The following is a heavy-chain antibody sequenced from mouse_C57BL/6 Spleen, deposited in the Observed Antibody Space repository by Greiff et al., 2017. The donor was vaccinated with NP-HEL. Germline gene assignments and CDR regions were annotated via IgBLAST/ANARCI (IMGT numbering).Heavy chain of an antibody. CDR1: GFSLTSYG. D-gene: IGHD1-1*01. CDR3: DREITTVTFAY. J-gene: IGHJ3*01. CDR2: IWSGGST. V-gene: IGHV2-2*01. Sequence: QVQLQQSGPGLVQPSQSLSITCTASGFSLTSYGVHWVRQSPGKGLEWLGVIWSGGSTDSNAAFISRLSISKDNSKSKVFRRMNSVQADDTDIYCCDREITTVTFAYWGQGTLVTVSA.